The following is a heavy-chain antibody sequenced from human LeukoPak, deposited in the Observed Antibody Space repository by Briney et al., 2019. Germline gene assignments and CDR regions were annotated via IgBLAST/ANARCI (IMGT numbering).Heavy chain of an antibody. CDR3: ASPHHYYYDSSGLISGAFDI. J-gene: IGHJ3*02. CDR2: IYYSGST. V-gene: IGHV4-59*01. Sequence: NPSETLSLTCTVSGGSISSYYWSWIRQPPGKGLEWIGYIYYSGSTNYNPSLKSRVTISVDASKNQFSLKLSSVTAADTAVYYCASPHHYYYDSSGLISGAFDIWGQGTMVTVSS. D-gene: IGHD3-22*01. CDR1: GGSISSYY.